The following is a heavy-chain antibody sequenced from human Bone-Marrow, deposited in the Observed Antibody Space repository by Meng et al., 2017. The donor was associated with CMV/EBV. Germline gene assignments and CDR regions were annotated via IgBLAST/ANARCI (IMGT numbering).Heavy chain of an antibody. CDR2: IYWNDDK. D-gene: IGHD6-13*01. CDR3: AHISPYSSPPFFDY. Sequence: SGPTLVKPTQTLTLTCTFSGFSLSTSGVGVGWIRQPPGKALEWLALIYWNDDKRYSPSLKSRLTITKDTSKNQVVLTMTNMDPVDTATYYCAHISPYSSPPFFDYWGQGTLVTVSS. V-gene: IGHV2-5*01. J-gene: IGHJ4*02. CDR1: GFSLSTSGVG.